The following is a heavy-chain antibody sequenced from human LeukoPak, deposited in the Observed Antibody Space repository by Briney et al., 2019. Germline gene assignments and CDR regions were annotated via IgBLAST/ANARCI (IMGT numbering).Heavy chain of an antibody. V-gene: IGHV3-74*01. Sequence: GRSLRLSCAASGFTFSTYWMHWVRQAPGKGLVWVSRINSDANSTSYADSVQGRFTISRDNAENTLYLQMNSLRADDTAVYYCARPGTGLAFDIWGQGTMVTVSS. D-gene: IGHD2-8*02. CDR3: ARPGTGLAFDI. CDR1: GFTFSTYW. J-gene: IGHJ3*02. CDR2: INSDANST.